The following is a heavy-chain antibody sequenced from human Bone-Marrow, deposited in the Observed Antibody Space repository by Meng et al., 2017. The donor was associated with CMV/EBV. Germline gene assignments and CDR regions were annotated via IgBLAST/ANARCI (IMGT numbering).Heavy chain of an antibody. Sequence: GESLKISCAASGFTFSDYYMSWIRQAPGKGLEWVSYISSSGSTIYYADSVKGRFTISRDNAKNSLYLQMNSLRAEDTAVYFCAKRADYSDTSNYYSLDYWGQGPRVTGSS. D-gene: IGHD3-22*01. CDR3: AKRADYSDTSNYYSLDY. J-gene: IGHJ4*02. CDR2: ISSSGSTI. V-gene: IGHV3-11*04. CDR1: GFTFSDYY.